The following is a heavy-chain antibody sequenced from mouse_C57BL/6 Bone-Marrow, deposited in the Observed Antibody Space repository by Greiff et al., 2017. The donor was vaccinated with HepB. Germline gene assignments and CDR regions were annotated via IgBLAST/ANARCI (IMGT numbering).Heavy chain of an antibody. Sequence: VQLQQSGAELVRPGSSVKMSCKTSGYTFTSYGINWVKQRPGQGLEWIGYIYIGNGDTEYNEKFKGKATLTSDTSSSTAYMQLSSLTSEDSAIYFCARWEIYYYGSSAAWFAYWGQGTLVTVSA. V-gene: IGHV1-58*01. J-gene: IGHJ3*01. CDR2: IYIGNGDT. D-gene: IGHD1-1*01. CDR1: GYTFTSYG. CDR3: ARWEIYYYGSSAAWFAY.